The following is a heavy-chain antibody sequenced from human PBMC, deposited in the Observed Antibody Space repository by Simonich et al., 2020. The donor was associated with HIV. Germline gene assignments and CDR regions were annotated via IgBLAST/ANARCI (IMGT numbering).Heavy chain of an antibody. D-gene: IGHD3-16*01. V-gene: IGHV1-2*02. CDR3: AREDGALDAFDI. CDR1: GYTFTGYF. J-gene: IGHJ3*02. CDR2: IDPKSGCT. Sequence: QVQLVQSGAEVKKPGASVKVSCKASGYTFTGYFMHWVRQAPGQGLEWMGGIDPKSGCTNRAKKFQGRVTMTRDTSINTAYMEVSRLRSDDTAVYYCAREDGALDAFDIWGQGTMVTVSS.